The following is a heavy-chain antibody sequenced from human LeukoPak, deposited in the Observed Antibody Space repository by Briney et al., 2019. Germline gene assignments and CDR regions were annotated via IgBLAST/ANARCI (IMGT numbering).Heavy chain of an antibody. D-gene: IGHD1-26*01. CDR2: ISGSGGST. Sequence: GGSLRLSCAASGFTVSSNYMSWVRQAPGKGLEWVSAISGSGGSTYYADSVKGRFTISRDNSKNTLYLQMNSLRAEDTAVYYCAKDSSGSYYPVEGFDYWGQGTLVTVSS. J-gene: IGHJ4*02. CDR1: GFTVSSNY. CDR3: AKDSSGSYYPVEGFDY. V-gene: IGHV3-23*01.